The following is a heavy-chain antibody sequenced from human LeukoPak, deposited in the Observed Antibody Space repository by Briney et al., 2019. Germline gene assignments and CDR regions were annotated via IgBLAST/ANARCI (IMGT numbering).Heavy chain of an antibody. Sequence: SETLSLTCTVSGGSISTNNWWSWVRQPPGKGLEWIGEIYHTGSTNYSPSLRSRVTMSIDKSNNQFSLNLNSVTAADTAVYYCAKSGDYLWDYWGQGTLVTVSS. CDR3: AKSGDYLWDY. D-gene: IGHD3-16*01. J-gene: IGHJ4*02. CDR1: GGSISTNNW. CDR2: IYHTGST. V-gene: IGHV4-4*02.